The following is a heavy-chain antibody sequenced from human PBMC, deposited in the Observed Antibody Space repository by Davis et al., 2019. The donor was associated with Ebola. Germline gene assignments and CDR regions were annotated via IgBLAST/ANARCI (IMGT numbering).Heavy chain of an antibody. V-gene: IGHV4-30-4*01. CDR3: ARDYETWFDP. J-gene: IGHJ5*02. D-gene: IGHD3-16*01. CDR1: GGSFSGYY. CDR2: IYYSGST. Sequence: PSETLSLTCAVYGGSFSGYYWSWIRQPPGKGLEWIGYIYYSGSTYYNPSLKSRVTISVDTSKNQFSLKLSSVTAADTAVYYCARDYETWFDPWGQGTLVTVSS.